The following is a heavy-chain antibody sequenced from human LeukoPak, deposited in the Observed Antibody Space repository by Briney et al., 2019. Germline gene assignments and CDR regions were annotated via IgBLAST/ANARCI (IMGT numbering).Heavy chain of an antibody. J-gene: IGHJ4*02. CDR3: ARDLRGYYDILTGYYNTGLDY. CDR1: GGSISSSSYY. D-gene: IGHD3-9*01. V-gene: IGHV4-39*07. CDR2: IYYSGST. Sequence: SETLSLTCTVSGGSISSSSYYWGWIRQPPGKGLEWIGSIYYSGSTYYNPSLKSRVTISVDTSKNQFSLKLSSVTAADTAVYYCARDLRGYYDILTGYYNTGLDYWGQGTLVTVSS.